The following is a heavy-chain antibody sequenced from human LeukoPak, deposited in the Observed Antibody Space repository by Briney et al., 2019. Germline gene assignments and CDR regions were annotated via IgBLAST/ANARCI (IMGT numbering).Heavy chain of an antibody. D-gene: IGHD1-1*01. J-gene: IGHJ4*02. Sequence: SGTLSLTCTVSGVSISSTNYYWGWLRQPPGKGLEWLGSIYYSGSTYYNPSLRSRLTISLDTSKNQFSLRLSSVTAADTAFYYCARRYNWNDRWDWGQGTLVTVSP. V-gene: IGHV4-39*07. CDR3: ARRYNWNDRWD. CDR2: IYYSGST. CDR1: GVSISSTNYY.